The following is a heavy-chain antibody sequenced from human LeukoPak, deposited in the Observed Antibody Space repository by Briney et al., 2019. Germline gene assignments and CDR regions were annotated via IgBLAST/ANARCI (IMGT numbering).Heavy chain of an antibody. Sequence: ASVNVSCKASGYTFTSYYMHWVRQAPGQGLEWMGIINPSGGSTSYAQKFQGRGTMTRDMSTSTVYMELSNLRSEDTAVYYCASLVVGTFPWGQGTLVTVSS. J-gene: IGHJ5*02. D-gene: IGHD3-22*01. V-gene: IGHV1-46*01. CDR3: ASLVVGTFP. CDR2: INPSGGST. CDR1: GYTFTSYY.